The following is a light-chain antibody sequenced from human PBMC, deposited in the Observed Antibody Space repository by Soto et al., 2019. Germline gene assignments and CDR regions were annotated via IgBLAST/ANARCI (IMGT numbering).Light chain of an antibody. J-gene: IGLJ3*02. CDR1: SSDVGGYNY. CDR2: EVT. CDR3: SSYTSGSTLV. V-gene: IGLV2-14*01. Sequence: QSALTQPASVSGSPGQSITISCTGTSSDVGGYNYVSWYQQHPAKAPKLIIYEVTNRPSGVSNRFSGSKSGNTASLTISGLQAEDEADYYCSSYTSGSTLVFGGGTKLTVL.